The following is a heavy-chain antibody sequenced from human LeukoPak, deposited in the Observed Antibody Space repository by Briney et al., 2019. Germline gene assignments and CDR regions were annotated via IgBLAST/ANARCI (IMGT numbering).Heavy chain of an antibody. Sequence: GGSLRLSCAASGFTFRSYAMSWVRQAPGKGLEWVSTLSGSGGITHYADSVKGRFTVSRDNSKNTLYVQMKRLRAEATAVYYCAKDFGVVPGNVNFFYYWGQGTPVTVPS. CDR1: GFTFRSYA. V-gene: IGHV3-23*01. D-gene: IGHD2-21*02. CDR3: AKDFGVVPGNVNFFYY. J-gene: IGHJ4*01. CDR2: LSGSGGIT.